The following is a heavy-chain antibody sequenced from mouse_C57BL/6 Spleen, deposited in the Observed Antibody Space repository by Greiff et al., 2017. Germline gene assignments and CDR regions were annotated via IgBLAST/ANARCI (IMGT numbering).Heavy chain of an antibody. CDR2: IYPGSGNT. J-gene: IGHJ2*01. Sequence: VQLQQSGAELVRPGASVKLSCKASGYTFTDYYINWVKQRPGQGLEWIARIYPGSGNTYYNEKFKGKATLTAEKSSSTAYMQLSSLTSEDSAVYFCARKEIYDGFDYWGQGTTLTVSS. V-gene: IGHV1-76*01. CDR3: ARKEIYDGFDY. CDR1: GYTFTDYY. D-gene: IGHD2-3*01.